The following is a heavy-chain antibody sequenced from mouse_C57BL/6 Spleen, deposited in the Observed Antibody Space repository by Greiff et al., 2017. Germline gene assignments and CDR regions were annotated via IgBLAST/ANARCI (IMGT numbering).Heavy chain of an antibody. J-gene: IGHJ1*03. CDR1: GYTFTTYP. Sequence: VQLQQSGAELVKPGASVKMSCKASGYTFTTYPIEWMKQNHGKSLAWIGNFHPYNDDTKYNEKFKGKATLTVEKSSSTVYLELSRLTSDDSAVYYCARAYDYGDWYFDVWGTGTTVTVSS. D-gene: IGHD2-4*01. V-gene: IGHV1-47*01. CDR2: FHPYNDDT. CDR3: ARAYDYGDWYFDV.